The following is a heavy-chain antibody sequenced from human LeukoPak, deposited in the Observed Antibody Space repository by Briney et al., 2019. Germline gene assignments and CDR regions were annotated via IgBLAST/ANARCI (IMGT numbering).Heavy chain of an antibody. Sequence: GASVKVSCKASGYTFTSYYMHWVRQAPGQGLEWMGWINPNSGGTNYAQKFQGRVTMNRDTSISTAYMELSRLRFDDTAVYYCARSPDILTGEKFDYWGQGTLVTVSS. CDR1: GYTFTSYY. CDR2: INPNSGGT. CDR3: ARSPDILTGEKFDY. D-gene: IGHD3-9*01. J-gene: IGHJ4*02. V-gene: IGHV1-2*02.